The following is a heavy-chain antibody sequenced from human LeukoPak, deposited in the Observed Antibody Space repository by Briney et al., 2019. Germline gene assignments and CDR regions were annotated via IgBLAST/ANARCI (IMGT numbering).Heavy chain of an antibody. CDR2: FDPEDGET. D-gene: IGHD3-22*01. V-gene: IGHV1-24*01. Sequence: ASVKVSFKVSGYTLTELSMHWVRQAPGKGLEWMGGFDPEDGETIYAQKFQGRVTMTEDTSTDTAYMELSSLRSEDTAVYYCATGGYYYDSSGYFIDYWGQGTLVTVSS. J-gene: IGHJ4*02. CDR1: GYTLTELS. CDR3: ATGGYYYDSSGYFIDY.